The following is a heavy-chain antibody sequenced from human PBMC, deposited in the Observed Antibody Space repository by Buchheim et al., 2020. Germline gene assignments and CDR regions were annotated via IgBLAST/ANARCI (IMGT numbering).Heavy chain of an antibody. V-gene: IGHV4-30-4*01. Sequence: QVQLQESGPGLVKPSQTLSLTCTVSGGSISSGDYYWSWIRQPPGKGLERIGYIYYSGSTYYNPSLKSRVTISVDTSKNQFSLKLSSVTAADTAVYYCAREWEYYYGSGRNLVPLGVWGQGTT. CDR2: IYYSGST. D-gene: IGHD3-10*01. J-gene: IGHJ6*02. CDR1: GGSISSGDYY. CDR3: AREWEYYYGSGRNLVPLGV.